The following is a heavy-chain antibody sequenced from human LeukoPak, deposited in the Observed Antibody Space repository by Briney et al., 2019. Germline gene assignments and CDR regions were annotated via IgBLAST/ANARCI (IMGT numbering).Heavy chain of an antibody. J-gene: IGHJ4*02. V-gene: IGHV4-59*01. CDR2: SYHRGST. CDR1: GGSISSYY. Sequence: SETLTLTCTVTGGSISSYYWSWIRQSPGKGLEWIGWSYHRGSTSYNPSLKSRVAISVDTSKNQFSLKLTSVTAADTAVYYCARDRELGYWGQGTLVIVSS. D-gene: IGHD1-1*01. CDR3: ARDRELGY.